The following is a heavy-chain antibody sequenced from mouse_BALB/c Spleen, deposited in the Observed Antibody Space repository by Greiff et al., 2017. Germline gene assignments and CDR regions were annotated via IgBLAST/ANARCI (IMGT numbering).Heavy chain of an antibody. CDR3: AREGTTWFAY. V-gene: IGHV1S137*01. CDR2: ISTYYGDA. D-gene: IGHD3-3*01. J-gene: IGHJ3*01. Sequence: QVQLQQSGAELVRPGVSVKISCKGSGYTFTDYAMHWVKQSHAKSLEWIGVISTYYGDASYNQKFKGKATMTVDKSSSTAYMELARLTSEDSAIYYCAREGTTWFAYWGQGTLVTVSA. CDR1: GYTFTDYA.